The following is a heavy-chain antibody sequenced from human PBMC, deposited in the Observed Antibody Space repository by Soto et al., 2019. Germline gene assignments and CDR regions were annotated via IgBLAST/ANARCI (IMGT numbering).Heavy chain of an antibody. Sequence: PGGSLRLSCVVSGVTFSNSDMQWVRQAPGKGLEWVAMISADGNSEDYAASVKGRFTVSRENSKNTLFLQMNSLRAEDTAIYYCAKKVNSGSGSQYFDYWGQGTLVTVSS. J-gene: IGHJ4*02. V-gene: IGHV3-30*18. CDR1: GVTFSNSD. D-gene: IGHD3-10*01. CDR3: AKKVNSGSGSQYFDY. CDR2: ISADGNSE.